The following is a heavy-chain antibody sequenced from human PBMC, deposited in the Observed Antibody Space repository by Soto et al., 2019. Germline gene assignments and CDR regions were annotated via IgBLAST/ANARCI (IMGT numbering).Heavy chain of an antibody. V-gene: IGHV4-59*12. CDR3: AREVNSSPARGPNWFDP. CDR2: IYYSGST. CDR1: GGSISTYY. Sequence: SETLSLTCTVSGGSISTYYWSWIRQPPGKGLEWIGDIYYSGSTNYNPSLKSRVTISIDKSKNQFSLKMNSVTAADTAVYYCAREVNSSPARGPNWFDPWGQGTLVTVSS. J-gene: IGHJ5*02. D-gene: IGHD6-13*01.